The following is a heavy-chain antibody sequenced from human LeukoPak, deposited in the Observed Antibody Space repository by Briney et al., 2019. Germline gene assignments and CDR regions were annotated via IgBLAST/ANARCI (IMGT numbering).Heavy chain of an antibody. J-gene: IGHJ3*02. V-gene: IGHV1-46*01. CDR2: INPSGGST. Sequence: ASVKVSCKVSGYTFTSYYMHWVRQAPGQGLEWMGIINPSGGSTSYAQKFQGRVAMTRDTSTSTVYMELSSLRSEDTAVYYCAREGGRGADIWGQGTMVTVSS. CDR1: GYTFTSYY. CDR3: AREGGRGADI. D-gene: IGHD2-15*01.